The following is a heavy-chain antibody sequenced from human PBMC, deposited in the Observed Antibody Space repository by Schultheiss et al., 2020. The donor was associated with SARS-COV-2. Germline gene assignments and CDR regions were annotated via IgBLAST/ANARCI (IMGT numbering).Heavy chain of an antibody. V-gene: IGHV3-23*01. Sequence: GGSLRLSCAASGFTFSSYAMHWVRQAPGKGLEWVSAISGSGGSTYYADSVKGRFTISRDNSKNTLYLQMNSLRAEDTAVYYCAKDSTQYDFWSGYSGYYYYYYMDVWGKGTTVTVSS. CDR1: GFTFSSYA. J-gene: IGHJ6*03. CDR3: AKDSTQYDFWSGYSGYYYYYYMDV. D-gene: IGHD3-3*01. CDR2: ISGSGGST.